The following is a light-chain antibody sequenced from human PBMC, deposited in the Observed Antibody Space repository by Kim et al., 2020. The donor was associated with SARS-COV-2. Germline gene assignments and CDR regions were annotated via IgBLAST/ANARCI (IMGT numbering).Light chain of an antibody. CDR2: DAS. CDR3: QQRSNWPYT. Sequence: PGERAPLSCRASQSISSFLTWSQQKPGQAPRLLIYDASNRATGVPPRFSGSGSGTDFTLTISSLEPEDFAVYYCQQRSNWPYTFGQGTKLEI. J-gene: IGKJ2*01. V-gene: IGKV3-11*01. CDR1: QSISSF.